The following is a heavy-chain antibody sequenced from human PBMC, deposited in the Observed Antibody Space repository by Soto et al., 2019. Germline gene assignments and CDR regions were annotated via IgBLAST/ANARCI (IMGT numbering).Heavy chain of an antibody. J-gene: IGHJ4*02. CDR2: ISYDGSNK. Sequence: GGSLRLSCAASGFTFSSYAMHWVRQAPGKGLEWVAVISYDGSNKYYADSVKGRFTISRDNSKNTLYLQMNSLRAEDTAVYYCARDGGTGTDYFDYWGQGTLVTVSS. CDR1: GFTFSSYA. D-gene: IGHD3-9*01. CDR3: ARDGGTGTDYFDY. V-gene: IGHV3-30*04.